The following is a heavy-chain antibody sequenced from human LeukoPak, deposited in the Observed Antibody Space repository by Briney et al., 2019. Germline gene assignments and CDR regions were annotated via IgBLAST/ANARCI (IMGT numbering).Heavy chain of an antibody. Sequence: GGSLRLSCAASGFTFSSYSMNWVRQAPGKGLEWVSSISSSSSYTYYADSVKGRFTISRDNAKNSLYLQMNSLRAEDTAVYYCAREAVAGLYNWFDPWGQGTLVTVSS. CDR2: ISSSSSYT. D-gene: IGHD6-19*01. CDR3: AREAVAGLYNWFDP. CDR1: GFTFSSYS. J-gene: IGHJ5*02. V-gene: IGHV3-21*01.